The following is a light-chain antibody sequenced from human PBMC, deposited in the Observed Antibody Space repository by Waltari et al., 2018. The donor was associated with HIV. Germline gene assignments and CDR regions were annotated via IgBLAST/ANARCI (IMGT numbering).Light chain of an antibody. CDR2: SND. CDR1: SSNIRSNT. V-gene: IGLV1-44*01. J-gene: IGLJ3*02. Sequence: QSVLTQPPSVSGTPGQHVTIPCSGSSSNIRSNTVNWYQQLPGAAPKLLIYSNDQRPSGVPDRFSGSKSGTSASLAISGLQSADEADYYCAAWDDSLNGMFGGGTRLTVL. CDR3: AAWDDSLNGM.